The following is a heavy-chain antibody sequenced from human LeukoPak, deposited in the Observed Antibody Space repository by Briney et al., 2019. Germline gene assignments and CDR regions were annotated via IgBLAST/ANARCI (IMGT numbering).Heavy chain of an antibody. CDR1: GGSISSHY. D-gene: IGHD1-26*01. Sequence: SETLSLTCTVSGGSISSHYWSWIRQPPGKGLEWIGYIYYSGSTNYNPSLKSRVTISVDTSKNQFSLKLSSVTAADTAVYYCARGPGWELAWYFDLWGRGTLVTVSS. J-gene: IGHJ2*01. V-gene: IGHV4-59*11. CDR3: ARGPGWELAWYFDL. CDR2: IYYSGST.